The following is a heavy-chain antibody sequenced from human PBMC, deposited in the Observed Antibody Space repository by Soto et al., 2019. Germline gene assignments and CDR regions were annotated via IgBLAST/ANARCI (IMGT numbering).Heavy chain of an antibody. V-gene: IGHV1-3*01. CDR2: INAGNGNS. CDR1: GYTFTSYA. J-gene: IGHJ3*02. D-gene: IGHD5-18*01. CDR3: ASGLGYSYGARAFDI. Sequence: GASVKVSCKASGYTFTSYAMHWVRQAPGQRIERMGWINAGNGNSKYSQKFQGRVTITRDTSASTAYMVLSSLRSEDTAVYYCASGLGYSYGARAFDIWGQGTMVTVSS.